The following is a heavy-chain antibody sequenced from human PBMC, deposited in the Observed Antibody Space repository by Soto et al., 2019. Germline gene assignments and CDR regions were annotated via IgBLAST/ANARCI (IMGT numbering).Heavy chain of an antibody. J-gene: IGHJ6*03. CDR3: ARDFHDYYYMDV. CDR1: AFTFSSYS. CDR2: ISSSSSYI. Sequence: EVQLVESGGGLVKPGGSLRLSCAASAFTFSSYSMNWVRQAPGKGLEWVSSISSSSSYINYADSVKGPFTISRDNAKNSLYLQSNSLRAEDPAVYYCARDFHDYYYMDVWGEGTTITVSS. V-gene: IGHV3-21*06.